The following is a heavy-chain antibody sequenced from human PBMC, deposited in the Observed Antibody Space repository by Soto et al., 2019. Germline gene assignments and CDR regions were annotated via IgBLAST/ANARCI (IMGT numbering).Heavy chain of an antibody. CDR3: ARGYCSSTSCYPRGGYYYYMDV. V-gene: IGHV4-34*01. D-gene: IGHD2-2*01. CDR1: GGSFSGYY. Sequence: SETLSLTCAVYGGSFSGYYWSWIRQPPGKGLEWIGEINHSGSTNYNPSLKSRVTISVDTSKNQFSLKLSSVTAADTAVYYCARGYCSSTSCYPRGGYYYYMDVWGKGTTVTVSS. J-gene: IGHJ6*03. CDR2: INHSGST.